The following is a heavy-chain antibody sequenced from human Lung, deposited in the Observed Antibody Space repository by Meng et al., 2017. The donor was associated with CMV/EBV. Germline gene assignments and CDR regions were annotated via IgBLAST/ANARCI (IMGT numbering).Heavy chain of an antibody. CDR2: IYPDDSDI. Sequence: YTFHTYWIAWVRQMPGKAPEWMGIIYPDDSDIKYSPSFQGQVTISVDKSINTAYLQWISLKASDTAMYYCARGSRDYGDYYFGMDVWGQGTTVTVSS. V-gene: IGHV5-51*01. J-gene: IGHJ6*02. CDR1: YTFHTYW. CDR3: ARGSRDYGDYYFGMDV. D-gene: IGHD4-17*01.